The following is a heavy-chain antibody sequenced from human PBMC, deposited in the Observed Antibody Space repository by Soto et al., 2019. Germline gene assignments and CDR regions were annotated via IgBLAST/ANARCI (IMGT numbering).Heavy chain of an antibody. J-gene: IGHJ4*02. CDR1: GGSISSGGYY. Sequence: PSETLSLTCTVSGGSISSGGYYWSWIRQHPGKGLEWIGYIYYSGSTYYNPSLKSRVTISVDTSKNQFSLKLSSVTAADTAVYYCARASFSAYGDYDLFDYWGQGTLVTVSS. CDR3: ARASFSAYGDYDLFDY. D-gene: IGHD4-17*01. V-gene: IGHV4-31*03. CDR2: IYYSGST.